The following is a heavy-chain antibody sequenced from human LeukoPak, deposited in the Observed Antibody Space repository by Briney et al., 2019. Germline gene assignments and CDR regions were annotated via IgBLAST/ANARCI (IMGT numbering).Heavy chain of an antibody. J-gene: IGHJ4*02. Sequence: SEALSLTCTVSGGSISSYYWSWIRQPAGKGLEWIGRIYTSGSTNYNPSLKSRVTMSVDTSKNQFSLKLSSVTAADTAVYYCRVTTNEGLDYWGQGTLVTVSS. CDR2: IYTSGST. CDR3: RVTTNEGLDY. D-gene: IGHD4-11*01. CDR1: GGSISSYY. V-gene: IGHV4-4*07.